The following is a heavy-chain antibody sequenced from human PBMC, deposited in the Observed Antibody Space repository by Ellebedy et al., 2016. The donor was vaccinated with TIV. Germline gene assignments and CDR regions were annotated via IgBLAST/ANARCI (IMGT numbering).Heavy chain of an antibody. D-gene: IGHD3-16*01. CDR1: GYSFTTYW. Sequence: GESLKISXQGSGYSFTTYWIAWVRQMPGRGLEWMGVLYPGNSDTRYSPSFQGQVTMSADKSITTAYLQWSSLKASDTAMYYCARRPHYDYLWVNSNAPDAFDIWGQGTMVTVSS. CDR3: ARRPHYDYLWVNSNAPDAFDI. V-gene: IGHV5-51*01. CDR2: LYPGNSDT. J-gene: IGHJ3*02.